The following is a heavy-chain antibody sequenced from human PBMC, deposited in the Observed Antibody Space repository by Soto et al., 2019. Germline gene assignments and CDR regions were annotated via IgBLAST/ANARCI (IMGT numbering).Heavy chain of an antibody. J-gene: IGHJ4*02. CDR2: ISGRGGST. Sequence: PGGSLRLSCAASGFTFSSYAMSWVRQAPGKGLEWVSAISGRGGSTYYADSVKGRFTISRDNSKNTLFLQMNSLRAEDTAVYYCAKVGYFDWLSRYYFDYWGQGTLVTVSS. D-gene: IGHD3-9*01. V-gene: IGHV3-23*01. CDR1: GFTFSSYA. CDR3: AKVGYFDWLSRYYFDY.